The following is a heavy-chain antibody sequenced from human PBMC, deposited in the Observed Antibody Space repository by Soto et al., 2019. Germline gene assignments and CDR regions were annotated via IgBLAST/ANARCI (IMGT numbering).Heavy chain of an antibody. CDR3: ARERDSSGRRNWFEP. D-gene: IGHD6-19*01. Sequence: PSETLSLTCTVSGGSISGYYWSWILQPPGKGLEWIGYVYYSGNTNYNPSLKSRVTISVDTSKNQFSLKLSSVTAADTAVYYFARERDSSGRRNWFEPWGQGTVVTVSS. CDR1: GGSISGYY. CDR2: VYYSGNT. V-gene: IGHV4-59*01. J-gene: IGHJ5*02.